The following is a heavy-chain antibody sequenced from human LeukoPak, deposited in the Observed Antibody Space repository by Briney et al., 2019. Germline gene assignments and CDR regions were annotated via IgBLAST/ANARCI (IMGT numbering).Heavy chain of an antibody. CDR2: IYSGGST. D-gene: IGHD2-2*01. V-gene: IGHV3-53*05. CDR3: AKAPKPAAKGGNYYYYMDV. CDR1: GFTVSSNY. Sequence: GGSLRLSCAASGFTVSSNYMSWVRQAPGKGLEWVSVIYSGGSTYYADSVKGRFTISRDNSKNTLYLQMNSLRAEDTAVYYCAKAPKPAAKGGNYYYYMDVWGKGTTVTVSS. J-gene: IGHJ6*03.